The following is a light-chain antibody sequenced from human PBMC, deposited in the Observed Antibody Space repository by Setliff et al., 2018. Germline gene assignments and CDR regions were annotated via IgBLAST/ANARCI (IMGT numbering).Light chain of an antibody. J-gene: IGLJ1*01. CDR2: DVT. V-gene: IGLV2-8*01. Sequence: QSALTQPPSASGSPGQSVTISCTGTSNDVWGHNYVSWYQQHPGKAPQLIIYDVTKRPSGVPDRFSGSKSGNTASLTVSELQAEDEADYYCSSYADSNIFLLVTVTEVT. CDR1: SNDVWGHNY. CDR3: SSYADSNIFL.